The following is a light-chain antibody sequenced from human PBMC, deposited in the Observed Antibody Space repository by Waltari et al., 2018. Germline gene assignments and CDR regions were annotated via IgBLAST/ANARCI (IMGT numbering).Light chain of an antibody. J-gene: IGLJ1*01. CDR3: QSYDTVLKGYV. V-gene: IGLV1-40*01. Sequence: QSVLTQPPSVSGAPGQRVTISCTGSSSNFGAGYDVHWYPQLPGTAPKVLIYGHVSRTSGVPQRFCGSNSGTSASLAINGLQSADEADYYGQSYDTVLKGYVLGTGTKVTVL. CDR1: SSNFGAGYD. CDR2: GHV.